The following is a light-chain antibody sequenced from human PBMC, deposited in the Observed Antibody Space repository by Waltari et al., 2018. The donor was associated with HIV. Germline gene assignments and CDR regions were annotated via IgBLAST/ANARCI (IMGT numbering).Light chain of an antibody. CDR1: GSNLRNTS. J-gene: IGLJ1*01. CDR3: GTKDDNVILGL. Sequence: QPVLTPPPSVSASPGQNVTISCPGSGSNLRNTSFSCYQQFPGQAPRLLIYENNRRASGVPGRFSGSKSGPTATLDISGLQTGDEADYYCGTKDDNVILGLFGTGTWVTVL. CDR2: ENN. V-gene: IGLV1-51*02.